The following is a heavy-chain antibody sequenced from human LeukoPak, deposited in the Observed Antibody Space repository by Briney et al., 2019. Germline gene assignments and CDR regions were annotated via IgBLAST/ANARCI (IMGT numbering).Heavy chain of an antibody. CDR3: ARGNPGGEYY. D-gene: IGHD1-14*01. CDR2: IYSGGSS. V-gene: IGHV3-53*01. CDR1: GFTASGNY. J-gene: IGHJ4*02. Sequence: GGSLRLSCAASGFTASGNYMSWVRQAPGKGLEWVSTIYSGGSSYYADSVKGRFTISRDNSKNTLYLQMNSLRAEDTAVYYCARGNPGGEYYWGQGTLVTVSS.